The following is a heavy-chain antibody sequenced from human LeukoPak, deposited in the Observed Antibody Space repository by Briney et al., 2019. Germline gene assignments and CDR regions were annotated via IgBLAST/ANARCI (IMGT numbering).Heavy chain of an antibody. CDR3: ARGRRTPYYFDY. Sequence: SETLSLTCTVSGGSISSSSYYWGWIRQTPGKGLEWIGEINHSGSTNYNPSLKSRVTISVDTSKNQFSLKLSSVTAADTAVYYCARGRRTPYYFDYWGQGTLVTVSS. CDR1: GGSISSSSYY. J-gene: IGHJ4*02. V-gene: IGHV4-39*07. CDR2: INHSGST.